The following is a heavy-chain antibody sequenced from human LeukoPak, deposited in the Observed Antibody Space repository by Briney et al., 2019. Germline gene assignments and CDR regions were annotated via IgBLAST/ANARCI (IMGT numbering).Heavy chain of an antibody. CDR2: MYSSGRT. V-gene: IGHV4-39*07. D-gene: IGHD5-12*01. CDR3: ARSGSGYLRYYFDY. Sequence: SETLSLTCTVSGGSISSSSYYWGWIRQPPGKGLEWIGSMYSSGRTYYNPSLKSRVTILVDTSKNQFSLKLSSVTAADTAVYYCARSGSGYLRYYFDYWGQGTLVTVSS. J-gene: IGHJ4*02. CDR1: GGSISSSSYY.